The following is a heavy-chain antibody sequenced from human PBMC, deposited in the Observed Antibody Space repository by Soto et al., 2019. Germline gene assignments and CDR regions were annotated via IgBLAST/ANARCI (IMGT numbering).Heavy chain of an antibody. CDR1: GYTFTSYG. CDR2: ISAYNGNT. D-gene: IGHD6-13*01. J-gene: IGHJ4*02. CDR3: ARDPPTIASAGREDY. V-gene: IGHV1-18*01. Sequence: VASVKGSCKASGYTFTSYGISWVRQAPGQGLEWMGWISAYNGNTNYAQKLQGRVTMTTDTSTSTAYMELRSLRSDDTAVYYCARDPPTIASAGREDYWGQGTLVTVSS.